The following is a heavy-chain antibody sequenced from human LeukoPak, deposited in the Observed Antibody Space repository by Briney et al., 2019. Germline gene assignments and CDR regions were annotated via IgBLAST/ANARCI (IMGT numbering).Heavy chain of an antibody. CDR1: GDSISSSNW. D-gene: IGHD4-17*01. Sequence: SETLSLTCAVSGDSISSSNWWSWVRQPPGKGLEWIGEIYHSGSTSYNPSLKSRVTISVDKSKNQFSLKLSSVTAADTAVYYCAGGDHYGDYVRKDYWGQGTLVTVSS. CDR3: AGGDHYGDYVRKDY. J-gene: IGHJ4*02. V-gene: IGHV4-4*02. CDR2: IYHSGST.